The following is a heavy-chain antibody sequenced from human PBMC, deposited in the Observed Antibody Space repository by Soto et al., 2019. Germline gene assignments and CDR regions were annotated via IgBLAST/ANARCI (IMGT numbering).Heavy chain of an antibody. Sequence: EVQLLESGGGLARPGGALRLCCTASGFTFSSYAMTWVRQAPGKGLAWVSGISGSGGTTHYTGAVKGRFTVSRDNSNNTVCLQMNSLRVEDTAVYYCARGQGIVMFPVPVGIVNRPKPTGFDYWGQGTLVTVST. CDR2: ISGSGGTT. V-gene: IGHV3-23*01. CDR3: ARGQGIVMFPVPVGIVNRPKPTGFDY. J-gene: IGHJ4*02. CDR1: GFTFSSYA. D-gene: IGHD2-15*01.